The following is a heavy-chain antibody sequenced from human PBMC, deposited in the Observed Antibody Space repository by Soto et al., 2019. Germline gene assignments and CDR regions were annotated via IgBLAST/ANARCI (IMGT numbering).Heavy chain of an antibody. CDR1: GFTFSSYE. CDR3: ARVGYSSSSADYYYGMDV. Sequence: GGALRVACAASGFTFSSYEMNWVRQAPGKGLEWVSYISSSGSTIYYADSVKGRFAISRDNAKNSLYLQMNSLRAEDTAVYYCARVGYSSSSADYYYGMDVWGQGTTVTVSS. CDR2: ISSSGSTI. D-gene: IGHD6-6*01. V-gene: IGHV3-48*03. J-gene: IGHJ6*01.